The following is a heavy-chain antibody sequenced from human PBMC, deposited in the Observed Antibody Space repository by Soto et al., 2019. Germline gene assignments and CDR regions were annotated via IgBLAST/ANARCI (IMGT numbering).Heavy chain of an antibody. J-gene: IGHJ4*02. Sequence: EVQLLESGGGLVQPGGSLRLSCAASGFTFSSYAMSWVRQAPGKGLEWVSAISGSGGSTYYADSVKVRFTISRDNSKNTLYLQMNSLRAEDTAVYYCAKDPHYYDSSGYYYGSDYWGQGTLVTVSS. D-gene: IGHD3-22*01. CDR1: GFTFSSYA. CDR3: AKDPHYYDSSGYYYGSDY. V-gene: IGHV3-23*01. CDR2: ISGSGGST.